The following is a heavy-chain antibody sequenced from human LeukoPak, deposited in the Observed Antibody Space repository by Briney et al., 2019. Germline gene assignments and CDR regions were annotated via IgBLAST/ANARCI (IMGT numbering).Heavy chain of an antibody. CDR2: IYHSGST. J-gene: IGHJ5*02. CDR3: ARGYFDWLNWFDP. CDR1: GYSISSGYY. V-gene: IGHV4-38-2*01. Sequence: SETLSLTCAVSGYSISSGYYWGWILQPPGKGLEWIGSIYHSGSTYYNPSLKSRVTISVDTPKNQFSLKLSSVTAADTAVYYCARGYFDWLNWFDPWGQGTLVTVSS. D-gene: IGHD3-9*01.